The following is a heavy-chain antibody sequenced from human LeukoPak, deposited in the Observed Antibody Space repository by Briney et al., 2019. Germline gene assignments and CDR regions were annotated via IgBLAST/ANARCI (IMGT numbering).Heavy chain of an antibody. CDR3: ARALTYYYDSSGYYQSYYFDY. CDR1: GGSISSSSYY. J-gene: IGHJ4*02. V-gene: IGHV4-39*07. Sequence: SETLSLTCTVSGGSISSSSYYWGWIRQPPGKGLEWIGSIYYSGSTYCNPSLKSRVTISVDTSKNQFSLKLSSVTAADTAVYYCARALTYYYDSSGYYQSYYFDYWGQGTLVTVSS. CDR2: IYYSGST. D-gene: IGHD3-22*01.